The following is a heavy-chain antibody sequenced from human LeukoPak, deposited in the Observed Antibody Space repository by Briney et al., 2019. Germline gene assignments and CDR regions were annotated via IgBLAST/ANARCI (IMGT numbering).Heavy chain of an antibody. CDR2: ISYDGSNK. CDR1: GFTFSSYG. D-gene: IGHD3-9*01. Sequence: PGGSLRLSCAASGFTFSSYGMHWVRQAPGKGLEWVAVISYDGSNKYYADSVKGRFTISRDNSKNTLYLQMNSLRAEDTAVYYCAKDGHYDILTGYYNVISWFDPWGQGTLVTVSS. V-gene: IGHV3-30*18. CDR3: AKDGHYDILTGYYNVISWFDP. J-gene: IGHJ5*02.